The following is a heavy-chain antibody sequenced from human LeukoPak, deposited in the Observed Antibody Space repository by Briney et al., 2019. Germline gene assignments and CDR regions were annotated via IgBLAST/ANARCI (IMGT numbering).Heavy chain of an antibody. J-gene: IGHJ3*02. CDR2: INHSGST. CDR3: ARHRKRSSGYFGSGHDGFDI. V-gene: IGHV4-34*01. D-gene: IGHD3-22*01. CDR1: GGSFSGYY. Sequence: SETLSLTCAVYGGSFSGYYWSWIRQPPGKRLEWIGEINHSGSTNYNPSLKSRVTISVDTSKNQFSLNLSSVTAADAAVYYCARHRKRSSGYFGSGHDGFDIWGQGTMVTVSS.